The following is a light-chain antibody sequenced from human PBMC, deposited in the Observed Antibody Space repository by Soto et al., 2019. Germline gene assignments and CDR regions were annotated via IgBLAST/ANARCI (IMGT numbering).Light chain of an antibody. V-gene: IGKV1-17*01. CDR2: AAS. J-gene: IGKJ5*01. Sequence: DIQMTQSPASLSASVGDRVTITCRASQGIRNDLAWYQVKPGTAPKILIYAASTLESGVPSRFRATVSGTEFSITITRLKPEDCETDEGQQLLDSPITFGQGTRLEIK. CDR3: QQLLDSPIT. CDR1: QGIRND.